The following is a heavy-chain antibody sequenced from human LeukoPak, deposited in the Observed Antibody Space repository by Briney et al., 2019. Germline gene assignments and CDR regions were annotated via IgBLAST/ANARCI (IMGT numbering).Heavy chain of an antibody. V-gene: IGHV3-9*01. D-gene: IGHD3-10*01. CDR2: ISWNSGSI. Sequence: PGRSLRLSCAASGFTFDDYAMHWVRQAPGKGLEWVSGISWNSGSIGYADSVKGRFTISRDNAKNSLYLQMNSLRAEDTALYYCAKDIRGTTMVRGVGLDYWGQGTLVTVSS. J-gene: IGHJ4*02. CDR1: GFTFDDYA. CDR3: AKDIRGTTMVRGVGLDY.